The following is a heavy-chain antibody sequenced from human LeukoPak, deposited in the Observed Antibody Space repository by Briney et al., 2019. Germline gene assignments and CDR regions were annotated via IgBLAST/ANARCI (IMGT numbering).Heavy chain of an antibody. J-gene: IGHJ4*02. CDR3: ARGFSSSLFDY. V-gene: IGHV3-21*01. CDR1: GFTFSSYS. Sequence: GGSLRLSCAASGFTFSSYSMNWVRQAPGKGLEWVSSISGSSVYIYYADSVKGRFTISRDNGKNSMSLQMNSLRAEDTAVYYCARGFSSSLFDYWGQGTLVTVSS. CDR2: ISGSSVYI. D-gene: IGHD6-19*01.